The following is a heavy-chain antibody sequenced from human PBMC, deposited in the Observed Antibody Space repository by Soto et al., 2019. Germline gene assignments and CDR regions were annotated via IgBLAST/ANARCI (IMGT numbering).Heavy chain of an antibody. V-gene: IGHV1-3*01. D-gene: IGHD3-22*01. CDR2: INAGNGNT. CDR3: ARDYYDSSGYYPPAIRFDY. J-gene: IGHJ4*02. CDR1: GYTFTSYA. Sequence: QVQLVQSGAEVKKPGASVKVSCKASGYTFTSYAMHWVRQAPGQRLEWMGWINAGNGNTKYSQQFHGRVTITRDTSASTAYMELSSLRSEDTAGYYFARDYYDSSGYYPPAIRFDYWGQGTLVTVSS.